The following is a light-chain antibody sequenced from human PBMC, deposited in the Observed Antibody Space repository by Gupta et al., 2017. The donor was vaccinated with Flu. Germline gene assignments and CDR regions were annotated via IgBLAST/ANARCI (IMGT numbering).Light chain of an antibody. Sequence: GGRVTSTCRASQGISSYLGWYQQKPGKAPKLLIYAASNVQSGVPSRFSGSGSGRQFTLTIRSLQPEDFATYFCQQVNSYPYTFGQGTKLEIK. CDR2: AAS. CDR1: QGISSY. CDR3: QQVNSYPYT. J-gene: IGKJ2*01. V-gene: IGKV1-9*01.